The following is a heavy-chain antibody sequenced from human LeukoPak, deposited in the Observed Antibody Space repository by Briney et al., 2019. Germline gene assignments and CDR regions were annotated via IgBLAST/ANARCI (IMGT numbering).Heavy chain of an antibody. CDR1: GFTFSRTA. V-gene: IGHV3-23*01. CDR3: SKDANYLRSGSFFIPFDY. J-gene: IGHJ4*02. D-gene: IGHD4/OR15-4a*01. CDR2: ISGSGVGT. Sequence: GGSLSLSCAPSGFTFSRTAMSWVRQAPGKGLEWVATISGSGVGTYYAASVKGRFNISRDNSKNTLYLQMNSLRTEDTAMYYCSKDANYLRSGSFFIPFDYWGQGTLVSVYS.